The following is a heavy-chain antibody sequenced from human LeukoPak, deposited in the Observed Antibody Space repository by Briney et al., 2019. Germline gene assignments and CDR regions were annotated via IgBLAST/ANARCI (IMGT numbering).Heavy chain of an antibody. D-gene: IGHD6-6*01. CDR2: MYYSGNT. V-gene: IGHV4-59*01. J-gene: IGHJ4*02. Sequence: SETLSLTCAVYGGSFSGYYWSWIRQPPGKGLEWIAYMYYSGNTNYNPSLKSRVTVSLDTSKKQFSLTLSSVTAADTAVYYCAREGIYSSSSYFDSWGQGTLVTASS. CDR3: AREGIYSSSSYFDS. CDR1: GGSFSGYY.